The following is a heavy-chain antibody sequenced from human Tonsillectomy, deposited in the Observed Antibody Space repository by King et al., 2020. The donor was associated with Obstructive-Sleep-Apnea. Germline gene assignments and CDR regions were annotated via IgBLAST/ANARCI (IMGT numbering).Heavy chain of an antibody. CDR2: ISYDGGKK. CDR1: GFIFSTYG. D-gene: IGHD1-26*01. Sequence: VQLVESGGGVVQPGGSLRLSCAASGFIFSTYGMHWVRQAPGKGLEWVALISYDGGKKFYADSVKGRFTISRDNSKNTLELQMHSLRTEDTAVYFCGRDHVYRVRDSEIDYYHFYGMDVWGQGTTVAVS. CDR3: GRDHVYRVRDSEIDYYHFYGMDV. V-gene: IGHV3-30*03. J-gene: IGHJ6*02.